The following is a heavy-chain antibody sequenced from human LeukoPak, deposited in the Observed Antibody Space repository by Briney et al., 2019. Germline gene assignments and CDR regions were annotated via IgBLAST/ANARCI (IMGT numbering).Heavy chain of an antibody. D-gene: IGHD3-3*01. J-gene: IGHJ5*02. Sequence: SETPSLTCTVSGGSISSHYWSWIRQPPGKGLEWIGYIYYSGSTNYNLSLKSRVTISVDTSKNQFSLKLSSVTAADTAVYYCARASVYSTYYDFWSGGRAGWFDPWGQGTLVTVSS. CDR3: ARASVYSTYYDFWSGGRAGWFDP. CDR1: GGSISSHY. V-gene: IGHV4-59*11. CDR2: IYYSGST.